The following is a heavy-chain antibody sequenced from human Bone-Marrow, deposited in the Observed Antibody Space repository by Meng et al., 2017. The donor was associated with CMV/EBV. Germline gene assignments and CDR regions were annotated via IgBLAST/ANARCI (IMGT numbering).Heavy chain of an antibody. CDR1: GGSISSYY. J-gene: IGHJ6*02. Sequence: GSLRLSCTVSGGSISSYYWSWIRQPPGKGLEWIGYIYYSGSTNYNPSLKSRVTISVDTSKNQFSLKLSSVTAADTAVYYCARVGAHYYYYGMDVGGQGTTGTV. D-gene: IGHD1-26*01. V-gene: IGHV4-59*01. CDR2: IYYSGST. CDR3: ARVGAHYYYYGMDV.